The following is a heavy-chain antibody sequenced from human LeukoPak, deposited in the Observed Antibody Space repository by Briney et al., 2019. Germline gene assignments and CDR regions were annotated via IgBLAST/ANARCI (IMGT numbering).Heavy chain of an antibody. D-gene: IGHD3-3*01. CDR3: ATQKPELRSLEWLSRFDY. CDR1: GFTFSDYY. V-gene: IGHV3-11*04. Sequence: GGSLRLSCAASGFTFSDYYMSWIRQAPGKGLEWVSYISSSGSTIYYADSVKGRFTISRDNAKNSLYLQMNSLRAEDTAVYYCATQKPELRSLEWLSRFDYWGQGTLVTVSS. CDR2: ISSSGSTI. J-gene: IGHJ4*02.